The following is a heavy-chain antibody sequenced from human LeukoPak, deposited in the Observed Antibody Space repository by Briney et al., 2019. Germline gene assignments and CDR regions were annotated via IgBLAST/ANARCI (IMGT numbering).Heavy chain of an antibody. Sequence: SETLSLTCTVSGGSIRSSYYYWGWIRQPPGKGLEWIGSIYDSGSTYYNPSLKSRVTISVDTSKNQFSLKLNSVTAADTAVYYCARYRPRYCTNGVCSQTFDYWGQGTLVTVSS. CDR1: GGSIRSSYYY. V-gene: IGHV4-39*01. D-gene: IGHD2-8*01. J-gene: IGHJ4*02. CDR3: ARYRPRYCTNGVCSQTFDY. CDR2: IYDSGST.